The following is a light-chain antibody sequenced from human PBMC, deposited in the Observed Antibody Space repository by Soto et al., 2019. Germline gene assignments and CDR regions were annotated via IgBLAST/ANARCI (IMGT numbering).Light chain of an antibody. CDR1: QSIDTY. J-gene: IGKJ4*01. V-gene: IGKV3-11*01. CDR2: DAS. Sequence: IVLTQSTATLSLSPGERATLSCRASQSIDTYLAWYQQKPGQAPRLLIYDASDRATGIPARFSGSGSGTAFTLTISGLEPEDFALYYCQQRYNWPLTFGGGTKVDIK. CDR3: QQRYNWPLT.